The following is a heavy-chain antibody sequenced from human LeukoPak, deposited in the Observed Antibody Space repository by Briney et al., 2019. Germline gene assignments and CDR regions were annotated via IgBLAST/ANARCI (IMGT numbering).Heavy chain of an antibody. V-gene: IGHV4-38-2*01. CDR3: ARHISGYYNYYYYYYMDV. CDR1: GYSISSGYY. Sequence: SETLSLTCGVSGYSISSGYYWGWIRQPQGKGLEWIGSIYHSGSTYYNPSLKSRVTISVDTSKNQFSLKLSSVTAADTAVYYCARHISGYYNYYYYYYMDVWGKGTTVTVSS. J-gene: IGHJ6*03. D-gene: IGHD3-22*01. CDR2: IYHSGST.